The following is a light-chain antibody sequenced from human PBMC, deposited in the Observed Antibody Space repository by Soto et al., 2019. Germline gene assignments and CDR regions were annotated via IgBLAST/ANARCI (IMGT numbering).Light chain of an antibody. Sequence: QSVLTQPASVSGSPGQSITISCTGTSSDVGGYNYVSWYQQHPGKAPKLMIYDVSNWPSGVSNRFSGSKSGNTASLTISGLQAEDEADYYCSSYTSSSTNYVFGTGTKLTVL. V-gene: IGLV2-14*01. CDR1: SSDVGGYNY. J-gene: IGLJ1*01. CDR2: DVS. CDR3: SSYTSSSTNYV.